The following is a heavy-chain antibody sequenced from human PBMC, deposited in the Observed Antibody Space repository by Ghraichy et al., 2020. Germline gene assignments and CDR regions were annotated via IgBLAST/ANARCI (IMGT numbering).Heavy chain of an antibody. V-gene: IGHV3-53*01. D-gene: IGHD3-16*01. J-gene: IGHJ4*02. CDR1: GFTVSSNY. CDR2: INSDGST. Sequence: GGSLRLSCAASGFTVSSNYMSWVRQAPGKGLEWVSLINSDGSTYYADSVEGRFTVSRDNSKNTLYVQMNSLRAEDTAVYYCARNWGARRYFDSWGQGTLVTVSS. CDR3: ARNWGARRYFDS.